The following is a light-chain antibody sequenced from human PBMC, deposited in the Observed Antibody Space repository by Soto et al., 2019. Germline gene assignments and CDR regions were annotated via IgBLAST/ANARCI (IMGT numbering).Light chain of an antibody. CDR2: GNN. J-gene: IGLJ3*02. CDR1: ASKIGADYD. CDR3: QPYYRSVSGWL. V-gene: IGLV1-40*01. Sequence: QSVLTQPPSLSGAPGQTVTFSCTGSASKIGADYDVHWYQQLPGAAPKLLIYGNNNRPSGFPDRFSGYKFGASASLAITGRPADDEADYYCQPYYRSVSGWLFGGGTKVTVL.